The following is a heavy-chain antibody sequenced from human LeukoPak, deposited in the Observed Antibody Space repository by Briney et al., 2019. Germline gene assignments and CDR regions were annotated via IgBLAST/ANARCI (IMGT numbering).Heavy chain of an antibody. Sequence: GGFLRLSCAASGFTFSDHYMDWVRQAPGKGLEWVGRTRNRANSYATEYAASVKGRFTISRDDSKNSLYLQMNSLKTEDTAVYYCARVYCTGGNCYPSTFDCWGQGTLVTVSS. CDR3: ARVYCTGGNCYPSTFDC. CDR1: GFTFSDHY. D-gene: IGHD2-15*01. CDR2: TRNRANSYAT. V-gene: IGHV3-72*01. J-gene: IGHJ4*02.